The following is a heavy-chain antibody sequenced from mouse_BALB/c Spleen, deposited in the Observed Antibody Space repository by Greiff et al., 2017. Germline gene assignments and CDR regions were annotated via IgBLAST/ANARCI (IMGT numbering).Heavy chain of an antibody. Sequence: QVQLKQSGAELVRPAASVTLSCTASGYTFTDYEMHWVMQTPVHGLEWIGAIVPDTGGTAYNQKFKGKATLTADKSSSTAYMELRSLTSEDSAVYYCTSWSRRFDYWGQGTLVTVSA. CDR3: TSWSRRFDY. CDR2: IVPDTGGT. V-gene: IGHV1-15*01. J-gene: IGHJ3*01. CDR1: GYTFTDYE.